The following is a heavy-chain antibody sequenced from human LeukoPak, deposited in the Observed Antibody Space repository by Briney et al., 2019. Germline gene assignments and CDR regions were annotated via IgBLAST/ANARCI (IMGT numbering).Heavy chain of an antibody. J-gene: IGHJ6*02. CDR3: ARDQFWDYYYGMDV. D-gene: IGHD7-27*01. V-gene: IGHV1-2*02. CDR2: INPNSGGT. Sequence: ASVKVSCKASGYTFTGYYMHWVRQAPGQGLEWMGWINPNSGGTNYAQKFQGRVTMTRDTSISTAYMELSRLRSDDTAVYYCARDQFWDYYYGMDVWGQGTTVTVSS. CDR1: GYTFTGYY.